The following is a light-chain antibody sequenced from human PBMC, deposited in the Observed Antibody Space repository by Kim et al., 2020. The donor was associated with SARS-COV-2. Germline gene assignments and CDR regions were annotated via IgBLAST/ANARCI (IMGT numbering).Light chain of an antibody. CDR2: KAS. CDR3: HHYNTYST. CDR1: QSVSDW. Sequence: DIQMTQSPSFLSASVGDRVTITCRANQSVSDWLAWYQQKPGRAPNLLIYKASTLQSGVPSRFGGRGSGTEFTLTISSLQPDDFATYFCHHYNTYSTFGQVTKVDIK. V-gene: IGKV1-5*03. J-gene: IGKJ1*01.